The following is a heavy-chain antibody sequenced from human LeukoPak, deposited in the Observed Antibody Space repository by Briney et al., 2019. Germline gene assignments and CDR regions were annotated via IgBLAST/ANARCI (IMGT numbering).Heavy chain of an antibody. CDR3: ARDRGPYSGYDSYYFDY. J-gene: IGHJ4*02. CDR1: GGSISSGGYY. Sequence: SETLSLTCTVSGGSISSGGYYWSWIRQHPGKGLECIGYIYYSGSTYYNPSLKSRVTISVDTSKNQFYLKLSSVTAADTAVYYCARDRGPYSGYDSYYFDYWGQGTLVTVSS. D-gene: IGHD5-12*01. V-gene: IGHV4-31*03. CDR2: IYYSGST.